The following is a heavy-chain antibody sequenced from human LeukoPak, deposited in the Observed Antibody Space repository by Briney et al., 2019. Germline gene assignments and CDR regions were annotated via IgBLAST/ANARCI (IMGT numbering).Heavy chain of an antibody. CDR3: ARVRGSTYSSSSFRYGMDV. J-gene: IGHJ6*02. CDR2: IYPGDSDI. CDR1: GYSFTSYW. Sequence: GESLQISCKGSGYSFTSYWIAWVRQMPGKGLEWMGIIYPGDSDIRYRPSFQGQVTISADKSITTAYLQWSSLKASDTAMYYCARVRGSTYSSSSFRYGMDVWSQGTTVTVSS. V-gene: IGHV5-51*01. D-gene: IGHD6-13*01.